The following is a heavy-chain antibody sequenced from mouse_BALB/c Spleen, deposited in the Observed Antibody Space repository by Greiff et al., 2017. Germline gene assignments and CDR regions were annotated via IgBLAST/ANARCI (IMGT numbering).Heavy chain of an antibody. J-gene: IGHJ2*01. CDR1: GFTFSSYT. CDR3: TRDGDDYDYFDY. CDR2: ISSGGSYT. V-gene: IGHV5-6-4*01. Sequence: EVQLVESGGGLVKPGGSLKLSCAASGFTFSSYTMSWVRQTPEKRLEWVATISSGGSYTYYPDSVKGRFTISRDNAKNTLYLQMSSLKSEDTAMYYCTRDGDDYDYFDYWGQGTTLTVSS. D-gene: IGHD2-4*01.